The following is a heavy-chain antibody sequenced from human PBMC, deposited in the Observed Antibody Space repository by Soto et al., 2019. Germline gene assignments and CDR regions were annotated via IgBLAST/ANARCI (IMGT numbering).Heavy chain of an antibody. Sequence: QVQLVESGGGVVQPGRSLRLSCAASGFTFSSYGMHWVRQAPGKGLEWVAVIWYDGDYKYYAHSVKGRFTISRDNSKNTLYLLMNSLRVEDTAVYFCARGTNPIHLWTIDHWGQGTLVTVSS. D-gene: IGHD5-18*01. CDR2: IWYDGDYK. V-gene: IGHV3-33*01. CDR3: ARGTNPIHLWTIDH. CDR1: GFTFSSYG. J-gene: IGHJ4*02.